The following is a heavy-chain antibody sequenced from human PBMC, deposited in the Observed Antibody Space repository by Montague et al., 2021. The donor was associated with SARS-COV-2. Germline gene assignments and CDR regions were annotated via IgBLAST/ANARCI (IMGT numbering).Heavy chain of an antibody. V-gene: IGHV4-59*01. CDR3: ARLPYDNSYGMDV. D-gene: IGHD3-9*01. Sequence: SETLSLTCTVSGGSISTYYWNWIRQFPGKGLEWIGYIDYSGSTNYNPSLQSRVIISVDRPKIQFSLKLNSVTAADTAIYHCARLPYDNSYGMDVWGQGTTVTVSS. J-gene: IGHJ6*02. CDR1: GGSISTYY. CDR2: IDYSGST.